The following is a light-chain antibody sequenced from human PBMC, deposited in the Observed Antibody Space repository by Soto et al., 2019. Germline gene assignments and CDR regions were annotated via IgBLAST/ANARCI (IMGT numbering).Light chain of an antibody. V-gene: IGLV2-11*01. Sequence: QSALTQPRSVSGSPGQSVTISCTGTSSDVGGHNLVSWYRQHPGKAPKLVIYDVSKWPSGVPDRFFGSKSGNTASLTISGLQAEDEADYYCCSYAGSSLWVFGGGTKLTVL. CDR3: CSYAGSSLWV. J-gene: IGLJ3*02. CDR1: SSDVGGHNL. CDR2: DVS.